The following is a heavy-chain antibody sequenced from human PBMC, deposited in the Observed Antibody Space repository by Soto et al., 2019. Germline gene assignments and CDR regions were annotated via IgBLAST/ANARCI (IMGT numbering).Heavy chain of an antibody. Sequence: QVQLVQYGAEVKKPGASVKVSCKVSGYTLTELSMHWVRQAPGKGLEWMGGFDPEDGETIYAQKFQGRVTMTEDTSTDTAYMELSSLRSEDTAVYYCATSSYFDWLPPPRGFDYWGQGTLVTVSS. V-gene: IGHV1-24*01. J-gene: IGHJ4*02. CDR3: ATSSYFDWLPPPRGFDY. CDR1: GYTLTELS. CDR2: FDPEDGET. D-gene: IGHD3-9*01.